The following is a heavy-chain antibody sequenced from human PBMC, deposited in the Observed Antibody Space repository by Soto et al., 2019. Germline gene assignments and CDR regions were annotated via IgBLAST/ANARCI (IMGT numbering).Heavy chain of an antibody. CDR1: GDSISSYY. V-gene: IGHV4-59*01. J-gene: IGHJ4*02. CDR2: IYYSGRT. CDR3: ARGHLGITTTGTWYDFDY. D-gene: IGHD2-15*01. Sequence: QVQLQESGPRLMKPSETLSLTCTVSGDSISSYYWTWIRQPPGKGLEYIGYIYYSGRTYYNPSLKSRVTISVDTSKNQFSLKLSSVTAADTAVYYCARGHLGITTTGTWYDFDYWGQGTLVTVSS.